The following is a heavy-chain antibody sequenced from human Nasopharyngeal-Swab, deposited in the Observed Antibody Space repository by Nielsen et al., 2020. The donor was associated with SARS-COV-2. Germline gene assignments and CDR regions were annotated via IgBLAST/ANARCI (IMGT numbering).Heavy chain of an antibody. CDR3: ARERAIFGVGFDP. J-gene: IGHJ5*02. V-gene: IGHV4-31*02. Sequence: WIRQPPGKGLEWIGYIYYSGSTYYNPSLKSRVTISVDTSKNQFSLKLSSVTAADTAVYYCARERAIFGVGFDPWGQGTLVTVSS. D-gene: IGHD3-3*01. CDR2: IYYSGST.